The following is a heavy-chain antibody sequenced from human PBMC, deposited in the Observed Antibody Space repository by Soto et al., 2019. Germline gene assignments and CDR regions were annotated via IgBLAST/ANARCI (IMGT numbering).Heavy chain of an antibody. D-gene: IGHD6-19*01. CDR1: GFTFSSYG. J-gene: IGHJ4*02. CDR2: IWYDGSNK. Sequence: QVQLVESGGGVVQPGRSLRLSCAASGFTFSSYGMHWVRQAPGKGLEWVAVIWYDGSNKYYADSVKGRFTISRDNSKNTLYLQMNSLRAEDTAVYYGARDGVMAGTLDYWGQGTLVTVSS. CDR3: ARDGVMAGTLDY. V-gene: IGHV3-33*01.